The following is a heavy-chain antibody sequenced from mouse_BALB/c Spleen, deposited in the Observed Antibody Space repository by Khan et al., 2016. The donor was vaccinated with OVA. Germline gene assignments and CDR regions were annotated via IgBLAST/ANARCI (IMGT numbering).Heavy chain of an antibody. CDR1: GYIFTNYG. Sequence: QIQLGQSGPELKKPGETVKISCKASGYIFTNYGMNWVKQAPGKGLKWMGWINTNTGEPTFAEEFKERFAFSLETSANTAYLQINSLKNEDTAIYCCARGYYRCGSWFAYWGQGTLVTVSA. V-gene: IGHV9-3*02. CDR2: INTNTGEP. D-gene: IGHD2-14*01. J-gene: IGHJ3*01. CDR3: ARGYYRCGSWFAY.